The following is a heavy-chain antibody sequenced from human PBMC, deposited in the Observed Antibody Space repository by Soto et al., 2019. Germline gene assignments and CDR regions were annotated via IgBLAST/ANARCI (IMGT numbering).Heavy chain of an antibody. CDR3: ARGPTGWFGYDY. CDR1: GFTFSSSW. CDR2: INSGASTT. V-gene: IGHV3-74*01. Sequence: DVQLVESGGGLVQPGGSLRLSCAASGFTFSSSWMHWVRQAPGKGLVWVSRINSGASTTNYADSMKGRFTISRDNAKNTLYLHMDSLTADDTAVYYCARGPTGWFGYDYWGQGTLVTVSS. D-gene: IGHD3-10*01. J-gene: IGHJ4*02.